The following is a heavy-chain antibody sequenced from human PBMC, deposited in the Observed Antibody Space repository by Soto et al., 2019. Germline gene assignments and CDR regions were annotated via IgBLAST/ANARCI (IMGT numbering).Heavy chain of an antibody. CDR3: ARDTVVGPAANGDYYYYMDV. CDR2: INSDGSST. CDR1: GFTFSSYW. Sequence: GGSLRLSCAASGFTFSSYWMHWVRQAPGKGLVWVSRINSDGSSTSYADSVKGRFTISRDNAKNTLYLQMNSLRAEDTAVYYCARDTVVGPAANGDYYYYMDVWAKGTKVTGSS. V-gene: IGHV3-74*01. D-gene: IGHD2-2*01. J-gene: IGHJ6*03.